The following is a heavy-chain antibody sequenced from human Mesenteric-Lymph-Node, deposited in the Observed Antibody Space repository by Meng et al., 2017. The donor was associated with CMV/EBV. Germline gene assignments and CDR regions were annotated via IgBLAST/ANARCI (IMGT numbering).Heavy chain of an antibody. J-gene: IGHJ6*02. V-gene: IGHV3-21*04. CDR3: ARLNLFYHSMDV. CDR2: ISSSSSSYI. Sequence: GESLKISCAASVFTFSIYGMNWVRQAPGKGLEWVSSISSSSSSYIYYADSVKGRFTISRDNAKNSLYLQMNSLRAEDSAVYYCARLNLFYHSMDVWGQGTTVTVSS. D-gene: IGHD4/OR15-4a*01. CDR1: VFTFSIYG.